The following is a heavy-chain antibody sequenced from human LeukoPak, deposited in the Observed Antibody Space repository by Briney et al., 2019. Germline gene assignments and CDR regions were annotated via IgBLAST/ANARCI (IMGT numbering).Heavy chain of an antibody. CDR3: AKGLYGSGSSDY. Sequence: GGSLRLSCAASGFTFSNYAMTWVRQAPGKGLEWVSSISGSGDSAYFTASLKGRFTISRDNSKNSLYLQMNDLRAEDTAVYFCAKGLYGSGSSDYWGRGTLVTVSS. V-gene: IGHV3-23*01. CDR1: GFTFSNYA. J-gene: IGHJ4*02. D-gene: IGHD3-10*01. CDR2: ISGSGDSA.